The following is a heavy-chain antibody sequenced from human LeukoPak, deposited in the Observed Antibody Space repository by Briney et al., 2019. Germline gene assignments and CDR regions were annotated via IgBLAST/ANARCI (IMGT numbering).Heavy chain of an antibody. Sequence: GRSLRLSCAASGFTFSSYVMHWVRQAPGKGLQWVAVISYDGSNRNYADSVKGRFTISSDNSKNTLYLQMNSLRAEDTAVYYCARDPRSSGYFFDYWGQGTLVTVSS. J-gene: IGHJ4*02. V-gene: IGHV3-30*04. CDR2: ISYDGSNR. CDR3: ARDPRSSGYFFDY. CDR1: GFTFSSYV. D-gene: IGHD3-22*01.